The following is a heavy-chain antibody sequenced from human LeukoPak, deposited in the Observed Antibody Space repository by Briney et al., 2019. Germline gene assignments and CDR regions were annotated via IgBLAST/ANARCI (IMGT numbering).Heavy chain of an antibody. D-gene: IGHD1-26*01. J-gene: IGHJ4*02. CDR1: GYTFTSYD. CDR2: IIPIFGTA. Sequence: SVKVSCKASGYTFTSYDINWVRQATGQGLEWMGGIIPIFGTANYAQKFQGRVTITADESTSTAYMELSSLRSEDTAVYYCAREVVGATNPFDYWGQGTLVTVSS. V-gene: IGHV1-69*13. CDR3: AREVVGATNPFDY.